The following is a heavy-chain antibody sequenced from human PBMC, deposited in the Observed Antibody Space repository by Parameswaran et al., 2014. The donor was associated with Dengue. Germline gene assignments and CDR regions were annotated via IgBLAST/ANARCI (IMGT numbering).Heavy chain of an antibody. J-gene: IGHJ3*02. CDR2: IYTFRGT. Sequence: RWIRQPPGKGLEWIGRIYTFRGTNYNPSLKSRATISLDSAKNQFSLKLTSVTAADTAVYYCARDPSLGKGAYVSGSFYVFSGGFDTWGQGTMVTVSS. D-gene: IGHD3-10*01. V-gene: IGHV4-61*02. CDR3: ARDPSLGKGAYVSGSFYVFSGGFDT.